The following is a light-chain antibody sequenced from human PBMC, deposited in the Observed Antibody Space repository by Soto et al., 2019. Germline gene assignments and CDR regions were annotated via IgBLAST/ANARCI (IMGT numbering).Light chain of an antibody. CDR3: AAWDDSLNGVV. J-gene: IGLJ2*01. CDR2: SNS. V-gene: IGLV1-44*01. Sequence: QSVLTQTPSASGTPGQRVSISCSGRSTNIGRNTVFWYQQVPGTTPKVLIYSNSQRPSGVPDRFSGSKSGTSASLAISGLQSDDEADYYCAAWDDSLNGVVFGGGTKLTVL. CDR1: STNIGRNT.